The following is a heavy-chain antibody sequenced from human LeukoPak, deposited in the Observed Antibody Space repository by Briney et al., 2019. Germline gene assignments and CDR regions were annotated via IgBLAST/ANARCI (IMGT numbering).Heavy chain of an antibody. V-gene: IGHV4-34*01. CDR3: ASTRLIAAAERSMDWFDP. Sequence: PSETLSLTCAVYGGSFSGYYWSWIRQPPGKGLEWIGEINHSGSTNYNPSLKSRVTISVDTSKNQFSLKLTSVTAADTAVYYCASTRLIAAAERSMDWFDPWGQGTLVTVSS. J-gene: IGHJ5*02. D-gene: IGHD6-13*01. CDR2: INHSGST. CDR1: GGSFSGYY.